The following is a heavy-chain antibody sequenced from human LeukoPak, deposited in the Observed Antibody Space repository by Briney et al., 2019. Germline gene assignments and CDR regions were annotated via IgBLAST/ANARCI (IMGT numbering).Heavy chain of an antibody. V-gene: IGHV1-2*02. CDR2: INPNSGGT. J-gene: IGHJ5*02. Sequence: ASVKVSCKASGYTFTGYYIHWVRQAPGQGLEWMVWINPNSGGTNYAQKFQGRVTMTRDTSISTAYMELSRLRSDDTAVYYCARMWFGEFSNWFDPWGQGTLVTVSS. CDR3: ARMWFGEFSNWFDP. D-gene: IGHD3-10*01. CDR1: GYTFTGYY.